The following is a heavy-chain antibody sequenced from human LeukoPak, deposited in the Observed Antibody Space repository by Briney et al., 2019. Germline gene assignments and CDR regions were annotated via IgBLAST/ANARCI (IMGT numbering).Heavy chain of an antibody. V-gene: IGHV3-74*01. CDR2: INTDGGTT. CDR1: ELTFSNYW. J-gene: IGHJ4*02. D-gene: IGHD1-26*01. Sequence: GGSLRLSCAASELTFSNYWMHWVRQAPGKGLVWVSRINTDGGTTSYADSVKGRFTISRDNAKNTLYLEMNSLGAEDTAVYYCARGPAANSGNYYVGDYWGQGTLVTVSS. CDR3: ARGPAANSGNYYVGDY.